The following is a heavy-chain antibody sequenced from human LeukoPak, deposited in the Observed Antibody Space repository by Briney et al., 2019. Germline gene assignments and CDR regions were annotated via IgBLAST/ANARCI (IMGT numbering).Heavy chain of an antibody. V-gene: IGHV3-20*04. Sequence: GGSLRLSCAASGFTFSSYGMSWVRQAPGKGLEWVSGINWNGGSTGYADSVKGRFTISRDNAKNSLYLQMNSLRAEDTALYYCAREGCSGGSCYSAWFDPWGQGTLVTVSS. D-gene: IGHD2-15*01. CDR2: INWNGGST. CDR3: AREGCSGGSCYSAWFDP. J-gene: IGHJ5*02. CDR1: GFTFSSYG.